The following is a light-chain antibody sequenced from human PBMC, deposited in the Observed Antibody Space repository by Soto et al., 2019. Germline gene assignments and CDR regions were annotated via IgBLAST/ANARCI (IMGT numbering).Light chain of an antibody. CDR3: SSYTSSSTLYV. V-gene: IGLV2-14*01. J-gene: IGLJ1*01. CDR1: SSDVGCYNY. Sequence: QSALTQPASVSWSPGHSITISCTGTSSDVGCYNYVSWYQQHPGKAPKLMIFDVSNRPSGVSNRFSGSKSGNTASLTISGLQAEDEDDYYCSSYTSSSTLYVFGTGTKLTVL. CDR2: DVS.